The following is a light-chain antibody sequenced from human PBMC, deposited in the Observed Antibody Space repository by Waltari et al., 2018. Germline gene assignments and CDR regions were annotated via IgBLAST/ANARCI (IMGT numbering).Light chain of an antibody. CDR1: SSDVGGYNY. V-gene: IGLV2-14*03. CDR2: SVS. CDR3: SSYSSSSTRV. Sequence: SALTQPASVSGSPGPSITISCTGTSSDVGGYNYVSWYRQHPGKAPKLMIYSVSNRPAGVSNRFSGSKSGNTATLTISGLQAEDEADYYCSSYSSSSTRVFGTGTKVTVL. J-gene: IGLJ1*01.